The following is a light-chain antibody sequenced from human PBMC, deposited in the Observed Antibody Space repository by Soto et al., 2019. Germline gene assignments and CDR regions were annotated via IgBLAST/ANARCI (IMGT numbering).Light chain of an antibody. J-gene: IGKJ5*01. CDR3: QQRSTPIT. Sequence: EIVLTQSPDTLSLSPGERATLSCRASQSVSSNYVAWYQQKPGQAPRLLTHGSSSRATGVPDRFSGRGSGTTFTLVISRLEPEDFAVYYCQQRSTPITFGQGTRLEIK. CDR1: QSVSSNY. CDR2: GSS. V-gene: IGKV3D-20*02.